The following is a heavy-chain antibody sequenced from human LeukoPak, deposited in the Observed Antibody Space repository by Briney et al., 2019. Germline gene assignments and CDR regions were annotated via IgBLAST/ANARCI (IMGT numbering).Heavy chain of an antibody. CDR2: ISKSGDHT. V-gene: IGHV3-23*01. CDR3: TSHAAFDP. J-gene: IGHJ5*02. Sequence: PGGSLRLSCAVSGLTFNNYAMSWVRQAPGKGLEWVSAISKSGDHTYYAASAKGRFTIYRDNSKNTQYLQMNSLRAEDTAVYYCTSHAAFDPWGQGTLVTVSS. CDR1: GLTFNNYA.